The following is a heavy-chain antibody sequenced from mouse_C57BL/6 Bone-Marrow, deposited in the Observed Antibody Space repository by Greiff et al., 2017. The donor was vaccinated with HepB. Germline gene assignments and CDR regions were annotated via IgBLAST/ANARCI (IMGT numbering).Heavy chain of an antibody. CDR3: ARSRFITTVVARDCSFAY. V-gene: IGHV5-4*01. Sequence: EVHLVESGGGLVKPGGSLKLSCAASGFTFSSYAMSWVRQTPEKRLEWVATISDGGSYTYYPDNVKGRFTISRDNAKNNLYLQMSHLKSEDTAMYYCARSRFITTVVARDCSFAYWGQGTLSLSLQ. D-gene: IGHD1-1*01. J-gene: IGHJ3*01. CDR1: GFTFSSYA. CDR2: ISDGGSYT.